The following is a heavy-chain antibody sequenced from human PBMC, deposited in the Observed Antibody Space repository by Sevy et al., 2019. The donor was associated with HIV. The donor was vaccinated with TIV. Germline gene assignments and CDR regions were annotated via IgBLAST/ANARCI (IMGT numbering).Heavy chain of an antibody. D-gene: IGHD3-10*01. V-gene: IGHV3-49*03. CDR1: GFSFGDYV. J-gene: IGHJ6*02. CDR2: IRSQAYGATR. Sequence: GGSLRLSCRTSGFSFGDYVMTWFRQAPGKGLEWVGLIRSQAYGATRDYAASVRDRVTISRDDSKNIAYLQMHSLKIEDTAVYYCTRTDYFGSAAGYRGMDVWGQGTTVTVSS. CDR3: TRTDYFGSAAGYRGMDV.